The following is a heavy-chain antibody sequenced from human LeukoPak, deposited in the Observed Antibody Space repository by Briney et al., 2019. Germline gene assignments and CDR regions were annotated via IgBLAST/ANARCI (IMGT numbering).Heavy chain of an antibody. CDR1: GGSISSSSYY. D-gene: IGHD5-18*01. CDR3: ARCGYSYGTKAGRSRFDY. Sequence: SETLSLTCTVSGGSISSSSYYWGWIRQPPGKGLEWIGSIYYSGSTYYNPSLKSRVTISVDTSKNQFSLKLSSVTAADTAVYYCARCGYSYGTKAGRSRFDYWGQGTLVTVSS. CDR2: IYYSGST. J-gene: IGHJ4*02. V-gene: IGHV4-39*07.